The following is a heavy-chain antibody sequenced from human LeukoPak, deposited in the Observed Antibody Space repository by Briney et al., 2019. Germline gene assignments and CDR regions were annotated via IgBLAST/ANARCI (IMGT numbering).Heavy chain of an antibody. D-gene: IGHD3-22*01. V-gene: IGHV4-39*07. CDR1: GGSISSSSYY. CDR3: ATYLAGYYDSSGYLKGGNAFDI. J-gene: IGHJ3*02. Sequence: SETLSLTCTVSGGSISSSSYYWGWIRQPPGKGLEWIGSIYYSGSTYYNPSLKSRVTISVDTSKNQFSLKLSSVTAADTAVYYCATYLAGYYDSSGYLKGGNAFDIWGQGTMVTVSS. CDR2: IYYSGST.